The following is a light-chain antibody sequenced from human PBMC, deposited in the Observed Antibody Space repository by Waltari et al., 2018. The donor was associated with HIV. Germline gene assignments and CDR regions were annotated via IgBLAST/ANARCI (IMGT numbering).Light chain of an antibody. V-gene: IGLV2-23*02. CDR1: SSDVGNYNL. Sequence: QSALTQSASVSGSPGQSITISCIGTSSDVGNYNLVSWSQQHPGKAPKLMIYEVSKRPSGVSNRFSGSKSGNTASLTISGLQADDEADYYCCSYATSSTSLYVFGTGTKVTVL. CDR3: CSYATSSTSLYV. CDR2: EVS. J-gene: IGLJ1*01.